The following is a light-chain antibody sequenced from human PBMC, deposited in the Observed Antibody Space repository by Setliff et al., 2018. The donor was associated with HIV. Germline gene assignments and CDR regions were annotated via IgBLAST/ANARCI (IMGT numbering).Light chain of an antibody. J-gene: IGLJ1*01. V-gene: IGLV2-23*02. Sequence: QSALTQPASVSGSPGQLITIPCTGTSSDVGNYNLVSWYQQHPGTAPKLIIYEVTKRPSGVSNRFSGSKSGNTASLTISGLQAEDESDYYCCSFAGSGTYVFGTGTKVTVL. CDR1: SSDVGNYNL. CDR2: EVT. CDR3: CSFAGSGTYV.